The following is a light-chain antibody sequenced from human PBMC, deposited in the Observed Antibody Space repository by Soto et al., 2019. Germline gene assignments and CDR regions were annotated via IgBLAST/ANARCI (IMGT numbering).Light chain of an antibody. V-gene: IGKV3-11*01. CDR3: QQRSNWPYT. Sequence: EIVLTQSPATLSLSPGERATLSCRASQSVSSYLAWYQQKPGQAPRLLIYDASNRATGIPARFSGSGSGTAFTPTISSLEPEDLSVYYCQQRSNWPYTFGQGTKLDIK. CDR2: DAS. J-gene: IGKJ2*01. CDR1: QSVSSY.